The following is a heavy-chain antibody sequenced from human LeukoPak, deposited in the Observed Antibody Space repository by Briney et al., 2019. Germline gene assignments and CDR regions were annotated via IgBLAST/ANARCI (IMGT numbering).Heavy chain of an antibody. CDR3: AREGASGSFDY. J-gene: IGHJ4*02. CDR2: IYYSGST. CDR1: GGSISSYY. Sequence: SETLSLTCTVSGGSISSYYWSWIREPPGKGLEWIGYIYYSGSTNYNPSLKSRVTISVDTSKNQFSLKLSSVTAADTAVYYCAREGASGSFDYWGQGTLVTVSS. V-gene: IGHV4-59*01. D-gene: IGHD3-16*01.